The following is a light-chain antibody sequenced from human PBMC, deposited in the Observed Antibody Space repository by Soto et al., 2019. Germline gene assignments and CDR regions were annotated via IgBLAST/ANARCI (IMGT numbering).Light chain of an antibody. CDR1: QSVGRD. CDR3: RQYNDWPFT. Sequence: EIVMTQSPGTLSVSPGERATLSCRASQSVGRDLAWYQQKPGQAPRLLIYGASTWATGIPASFSGSGSGAEFTLTISSLQSGDFAVYYCRQYNDWPFTFGGGTKVEIK. V-gene: IGKV3-15*01. J-gene: IGKJ4*01. CDR2: GAS.